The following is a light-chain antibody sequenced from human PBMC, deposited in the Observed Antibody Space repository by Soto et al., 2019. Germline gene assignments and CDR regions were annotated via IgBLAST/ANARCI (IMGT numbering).Light chain of an antibody. CDR2: DTS. Sequence: EIVLTQSPATLSLSPGERATLSCRASQSVSNFLAWYQQKPGQAPRLIIYDTSNRATSIPARFSGSGSGTDFTLTISSLEPEDFAVYFCQLCYVWPPVPFGQGTNLEIK. J-gene: IGKJ2*01. CDR1: QSVSNF. CDR3: QLCYVWPPVP. V-gene: IGKV3-11*01.